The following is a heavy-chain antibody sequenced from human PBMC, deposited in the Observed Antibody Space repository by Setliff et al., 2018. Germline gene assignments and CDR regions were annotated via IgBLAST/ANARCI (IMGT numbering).Heavy chain of an antibody. V-gene: IGHV5-51*01. J-gene: IGHJ3*02. CDR1: DYTFTSYW. Sequence: PGESLKLSCKGSDYTFTSYWIGWVRQMPGKGLEWMAIIYPGDSDIRYSPSFQGQVTISADKSTNIAYLQWSSLKASDTAMYHCARVIQSSNYPDALDIWGQGTMVTVSS. CDR2: IYPGDSDI. CDR3: ARVIQSSNYPDALDI. D-gene: IGHD2-2*01.